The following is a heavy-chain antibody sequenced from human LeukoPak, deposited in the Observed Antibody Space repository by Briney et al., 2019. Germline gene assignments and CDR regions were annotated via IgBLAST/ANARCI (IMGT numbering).Heavy chain of an antibody. J-gene: IGHJ6*03. V-gene: IGHV4-61*02. D-gene: IGHD1-20*01. CDR3: ARGKAYNWNPLGGRDYYYYYMDV. Sequence: SETLSLTCTVSGGSISSGSYYWRWIRQPAGKGLEWIGRIYTSGSTNYNPSLNSRVTISVDTSKNQFSLKLSSVTAADTAVYYCARGKAYNWNPLGGRDYYYYYMDVWGKGTTVTVSS. CDR1: GGSISSGSYY. CDR2: IYTSGST.